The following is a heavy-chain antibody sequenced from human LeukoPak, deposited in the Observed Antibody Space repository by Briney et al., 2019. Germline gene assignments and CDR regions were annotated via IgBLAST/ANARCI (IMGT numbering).Heavy chain of an antibody. Sequence: PSETLSLTCTVSGDSNTNYYWSWIRQPAGKGLEWIGRIYTSGSTNYNPSLKSRVTMSVDMSKNQFSLKLTSMTAADTAVYYCAREVLSSTWRPLHFWGRGTLVTVSS. D-gene: IGHD2-2*01. CDR1: GDSNTNYY. CDR2: IYTSGST. V-gene: IGHV4-4*07. J-gene: IGHJ4*02. CDR3: AREVLSSTWRPLHF.